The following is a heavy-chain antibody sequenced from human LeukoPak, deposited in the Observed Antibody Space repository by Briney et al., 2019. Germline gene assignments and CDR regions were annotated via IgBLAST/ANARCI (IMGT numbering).Heavy chain of an antibody. CDR1: GGSVSSGGYY. J-gene: IGHJ4*02. CDR3: ARGVLTGYYGDFDY. D-gene: IGHD3-9*01. V-gene: IGHV4-31*03. Sequence: SETLSLTCIVSGGSVSSGGYYWSWIRQHPGKGLEWIWYIYYSDSYYNPSLKSRVSISVDTSKNQFSLNLNSVTAADTAVYYCARGVLTGYYGDFDYWGQGTLVTVSS. CDR2: IYYSDS.